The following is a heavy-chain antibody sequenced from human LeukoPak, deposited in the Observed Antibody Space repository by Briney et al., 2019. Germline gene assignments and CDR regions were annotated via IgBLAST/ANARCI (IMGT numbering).Heavy chain of an antibody. CDR1: GFTFSNFW. J-gene: IGHJ6*02. CDR3: TTDQFLRSTTYYGMDV. CDR2: IKQDETEK. D-gene: IGHD5-12*01. V-gene: IGHV3-7*03. Sequence: GESLRLSCTASGFTFSNFWMGWVRQAPGKGLEWVANIKQDETEKFYLGSVKGRFTISRDNAKNSLYLQMNSLRVEDTALYYCTTDQFLRSTTYYGMDVWGQGTTVTVSS.